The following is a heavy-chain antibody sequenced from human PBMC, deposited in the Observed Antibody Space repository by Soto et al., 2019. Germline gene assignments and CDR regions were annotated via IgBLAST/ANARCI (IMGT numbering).Heavy chain of an antibody. CDR1: KFTFGDYW. CDR3: ATLSYGQLRYFDN. D-gene: IGHD3-16*02. V-gene: IGHV3-7*01. Sequence: LRLSCAVPKFTFGDYWMSWVRQAPGKGLEWISNIKQDGSDKNYADSVKGRFTISRDNADNSMYLQMNSLRAEDTAVYYCATLSYGQLRYFDNWGQGTLVTVSS. CDR2: IKQDGSDK. J-gene: IGHJ4*02.